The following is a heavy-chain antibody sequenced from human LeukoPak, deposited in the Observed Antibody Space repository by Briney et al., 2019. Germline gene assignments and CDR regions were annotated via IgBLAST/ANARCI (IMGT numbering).Heavy chain of an antibody. J-gene: IGHJ4*02. CDR3: ASRFD. Sequence: GGSLRLSCVASGFTFSSYAMHWVRQAPGKGLEWVAVISYDGSNKYYADSVKGRFTISRDNSKNTLYLQMNSLRAEDTAVYYCASRFDWGQGTLVTVSS. V-gene: IGHV3-30-3*01. CDR1: GFTFSSYA. CDR2: ISYDGSNK.